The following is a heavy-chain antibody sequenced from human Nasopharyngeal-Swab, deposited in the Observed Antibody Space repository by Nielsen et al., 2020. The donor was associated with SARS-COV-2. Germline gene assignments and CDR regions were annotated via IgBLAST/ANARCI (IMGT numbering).Heavy chain of an antibody. CDR2: IIPILGIA. V-gene: IGHV1-69*10. CDR1: GGTFSSYA. J-gene: IGHJ3*02. CDR3: AREILRFLEWLLPDAFDI. D-gene: IGHD3-3*01. Sequence: SVKVSCNASGGTFSSYAISWVRHAPGQGLEWMGGIIPILGIANYAQKFQGRVTITADKSTSTAYIELSSLRSEDTAVYYCAREILRFLEWLLPDAFDIWGQGTMVTVSS.